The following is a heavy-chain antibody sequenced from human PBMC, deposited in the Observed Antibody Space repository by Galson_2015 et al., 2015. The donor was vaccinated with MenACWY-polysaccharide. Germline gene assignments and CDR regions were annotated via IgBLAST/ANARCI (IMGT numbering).Heavy chain of an antibody. J-gene: IGHJ4*03. CDR2: ISWADDK. D-gene: IGHD6-13*01. Sequence: PALVNPTQPLTLPCTFSGFSLRTSGVGVGWIRQPPGKALEWLALISWADDKRYSPSLKSRLTITKDTAKNQVVLTMTNMDPVDTATYYCAHSHPYSSSWYVGNFDYWGQGTMVTVSS. V-gene: IGHV2-5*02. CDR3: AHSHPYSSSWYVGNFDY. CDR1: GFSLRTSGVG.